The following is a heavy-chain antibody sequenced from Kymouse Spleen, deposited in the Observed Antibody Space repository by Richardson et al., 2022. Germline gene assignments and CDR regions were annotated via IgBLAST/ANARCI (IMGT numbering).Heavy chain of an antibody. J-gene: IGHJ6*02. CDR3: AKDRITGTLAGMDV. Sequence: EVQLVESGGGLVQPGRSLRLSCAASGFTFDDYAMHWVRQAPGKGLEWVSGISWNSGSIGYADSVKGRFTISRDNAKNSLYLQMNSLRAEDTALYYCAKDRITGTLAGMDVWGQGTTVTVSS. V-gene: IGHV3-9*01. CDR2: ISWNSGSI. CDR1: GFTFDDYA. D-gene: IGHD1-20*01,IGHD1-7*01.